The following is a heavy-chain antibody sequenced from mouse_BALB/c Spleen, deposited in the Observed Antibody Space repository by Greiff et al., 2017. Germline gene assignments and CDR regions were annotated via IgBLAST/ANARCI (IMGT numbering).Heavy chain of an antibody. V-gene: IGHV1-9*01. CDR2: ILPGSGST. CDR1: GYTFSSYW. J-gene: IGHJ4*01. D-gene: IGHD1-1*01. CDR3: ARWGLTVLYAMDY. Sequence: VQLQQSGAELMKPGASVKISCKATGYTFSSYWIEWVKQRPGHGLEWIGEILPGSGSTNYNEKFKGKATFTADTSSNTAYMQLSSLTSEDSAVYYCARWGLTVLYAMDYWGQGTSVTVSS.